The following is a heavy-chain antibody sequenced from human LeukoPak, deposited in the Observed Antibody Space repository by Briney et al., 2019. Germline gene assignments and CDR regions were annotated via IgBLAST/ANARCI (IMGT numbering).Heavy chain of an antibody. CDR1: GFTFSSYA. CDR2: ISYDGSNK. CDR3: ARFSYYAFDI. Sequence: GGSLRLSCAASGFTFSSYAMHWVRQAPGKGLEWVAVISYDGSNKYYADSVKGRFTISRDNSKNTLYLQMNSLRAEDTAVYYCARFSYYAFDIWGQGTMVTVSS. J-gene: IGHJ3*02. D-gene: IGHD3-10*01. V-gene: IGHV3-30-3*01.